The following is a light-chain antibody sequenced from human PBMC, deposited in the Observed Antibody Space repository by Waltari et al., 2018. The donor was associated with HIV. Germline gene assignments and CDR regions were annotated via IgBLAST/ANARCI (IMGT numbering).Light chain of an antibody. CDR1: SSNLGSNT. Sequence: QSVLTQPPSASGTPGQRVTISCSGRSSNLGSNTVSWYQQLPGTAPKLLIYNNNERPSGVPDRFSGSTSGTSASLAISGLQSESEADYYCAAWDDSLNGVVFGGGTKLTVL. V-gene: IGLV1-44*01. CDR2: NNN. CDR3: AAWDDSLNGVV. J-gene: IGLJ2*01.